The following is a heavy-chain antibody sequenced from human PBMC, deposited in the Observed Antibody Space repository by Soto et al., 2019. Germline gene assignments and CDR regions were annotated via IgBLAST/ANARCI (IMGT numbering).Heavy chain of an antibody. CDR3: GRALYTGSYYPDAFDI. V-gene: IGHV4-31*01. CDR1: GGSISSGGYY. J-gene: IGHJ3*02. Sequence: SETLSLTCTVSGGSISSGGYYWSWIPPHPGKGLEWIGHLYYSAYTYYNPSLKSTVTISVDTTKNQFSLKLRSVTAADTAVYYCGRALYTGSYYPDAFDIWGQGTTVTVSS. CDR2: LYYSAYT. D-gene: IGHD1-26*01.